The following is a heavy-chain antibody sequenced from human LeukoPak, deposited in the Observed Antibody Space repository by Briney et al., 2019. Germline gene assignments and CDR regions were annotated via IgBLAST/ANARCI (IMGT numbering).Heavy chain of an antibody. CDR1: GGSMSNYY. D-gene: IGHD5-18*01. V-gene: IGHV4-59*08. CDR3: ARPRGYSYGPTDY. Sequence: RSETLSLTCTVSGGSMSNYYWNWIRQPRGKALEWIGFIYDSWSTKYNPSLKSRVPISVDTSKNQLPLKVRYVTAADTAVYCCARPRGYSYGPTDYWGQGTLVTVSS. CDR2: IYDSWST. J-gene: IGHJ4*02.